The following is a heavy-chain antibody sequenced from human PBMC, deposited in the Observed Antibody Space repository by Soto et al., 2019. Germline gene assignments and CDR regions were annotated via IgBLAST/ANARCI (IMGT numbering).Heavy chain of an antibody. Sequence: SETLSLTCTVSGGSISSYYWSWIRQPPGKGLEWIGYIYYSGSTNYNPSLKSRVTISVDTSKNQFSLKLSSVTAADTAVYYCARAHLYYYGSGSPTAFDPWAQGTLVTVSS. CDR2: IYYSGST. CDR1: GGSISSYY. J-gene: IGHJ5*02. V-gene: IGHV4-59*01. D-gene: IGHD3-10*01. CDR3: ARAHLYYYGSGSPTAFDP.